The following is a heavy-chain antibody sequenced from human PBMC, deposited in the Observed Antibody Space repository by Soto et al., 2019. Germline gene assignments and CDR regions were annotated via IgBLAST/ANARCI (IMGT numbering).Heavy chain of an antibody. D-gene: IGHD3-10*01. CDR3: ARDCWYYYGSGSNALYYYYYGMDV. J-gene: IGHJ6*02. Sequence: ASVKVSCKASGYTFTSYGISWVRQAPGQGLEWMGWISAYNGNTNYAQKLQGRVTMTTDTSTSTAYMELRSLRSDDTAVYYCARDCWYYYGSGSNALYYYYYGMDVWGQGTTVTVSS. CDR1: GYTFTSYG. CDR2: ISAYNGNT. V-gene: IGHV1-18*01.